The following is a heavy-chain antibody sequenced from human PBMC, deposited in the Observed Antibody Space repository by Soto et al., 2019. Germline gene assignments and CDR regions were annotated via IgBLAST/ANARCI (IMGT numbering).Heavy chain of an antibody. CDR2: INPSGGST. D-gene: IGHD3-3*01. Sequence: QVQLVQSGAEVKKPGASVKVSCKASGYTFTSYYMRWVRQAPGQGLEWMGIINPSGGSTSYTQKFQGRVTMTRDTSTSTVYMELSSLRSEDTAVYYCARDRDYPSGYLEFDPWGQGTLVTVSS. V-gene: IGHV1-46*03. CDR1: GYTFTSYY. CDR3: ARDRDYPSGYLEFDP. J-gene: IGHJ5*02.